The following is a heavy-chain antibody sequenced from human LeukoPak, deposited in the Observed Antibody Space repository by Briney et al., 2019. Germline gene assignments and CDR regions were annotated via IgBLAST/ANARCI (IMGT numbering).Heavy chain of an antibody. V-gene: IGHV4-61*01. D-gene: IGHD4-17*01. Sequence: SETLSLTCAVSGDSVSSGRFYWSWIRQSPGKGLEWIGYIYYTGTTNYNPSLKSRVTISVDTSKNQFSLKLSSVAAADTAVYYCARHPLRDAVTTFDYWGQGTLVTVSS. CDR2: IYYTGTT. CDR3: ARHPLRDAVTTFDY. CDR1: GDSVSSGRFY. J-gene: IGHJ4*02.